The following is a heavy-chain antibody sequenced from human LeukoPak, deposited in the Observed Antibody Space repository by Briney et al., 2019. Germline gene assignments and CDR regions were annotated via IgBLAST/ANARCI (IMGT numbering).Heavy chain of an antibody. D-gene: IGHD3-3*01. CDR1: GFTFGSYG. Sequence: GGSLRLSCGASGFTFGSYGMSWVRQAPGKGLEWVSSISGSGGNTYYADSVKGRFTISRDNSKNTLYLQMNSLRAEDTAVYYCAKDRPDDFWGGYPHYYYYYGMDVWGQGTTVTVSS. V-gene: IGHV3-23*01. CDR2: ISGSGGNT. CDR3: AKDRPDDFWGGYPHYYYYYGMDV. J-gene: IGHJ6*02.